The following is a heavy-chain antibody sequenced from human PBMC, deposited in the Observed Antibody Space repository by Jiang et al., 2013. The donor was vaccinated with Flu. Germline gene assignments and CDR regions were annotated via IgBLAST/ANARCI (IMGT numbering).Heavy chain of an antibody. CDR2: INHSGST. CDR3: ARGFWYFDL. V-gene: IGHV4-34*01. Sequence: LLKPSETLSLTCAVYGGSFSGYYWSWIRQPPGKGLEWIGEINHSGSTNYNPSLKSRVTISVDTSKNQFSLKLSSVTAADTAVYYCARGFWYFDLWGRGTLVTVSS. CDR1: GGSFSGYY. J-gene: IGHJ2*01.